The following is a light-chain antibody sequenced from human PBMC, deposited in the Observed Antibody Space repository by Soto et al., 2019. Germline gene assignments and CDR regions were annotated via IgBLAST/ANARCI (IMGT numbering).Light chain of an antibody. CDR2: GAS. V-gene: IGKV3-15*01. CDR3: QQYQTYST. J-gene: IGKJ5*01. Sequence: EMRMTQSPGTLYGSLGEGATPSCRASQSVRTKLAWYQQKAGQAPRLLIYGASTRATGIPDRFSGSGSGTEFTLTISSLQPDDFATYFCQQYQTYSTFGQGTRLEIK. CDR1: QSVRTK.